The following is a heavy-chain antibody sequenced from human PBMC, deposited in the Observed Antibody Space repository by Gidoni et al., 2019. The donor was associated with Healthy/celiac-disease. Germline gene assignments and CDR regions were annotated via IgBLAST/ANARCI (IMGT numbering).Heavy chain of an antibody. CDR1: GGSFSGYY. CDR2: INHSGST. Sequence: QVQLQQWVAGLLKPSETLSLTCAVYGGSFSGYYWSWIRQPPGKGLEWIGEINHSGSTNYNPSLKSRVTISVDTSKNQFSLKLSSVTAADTAVYYCATAHDPDENYYYYYGMDVWGQGTTVTVSS. J-gene: IGHJ6*02. V-gene: IGHV4-34*01. CDR3: ATAHDPDENYYYYYGMDV.